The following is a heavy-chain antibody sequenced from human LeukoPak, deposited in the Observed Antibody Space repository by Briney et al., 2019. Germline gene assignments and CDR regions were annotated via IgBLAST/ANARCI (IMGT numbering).Heavy chain of an antibody. CDR2: IYYSGST. CDR1: GGSISSSSYY. V-gene: IGHV4-39*07. Sequence: SETLSLTCTVSGGSISSSSYYWGWIRQPPGKGLEWIGSIYYSGSTYYNPSLKSRVTISVDTSKNQFSLKLSSVTAADTAVYYCARQEAAGAFDYWGPGTLVNVSS. CDR3: ARQEAAGAFDY. J-gene: IGHJ4*02. D-gene: IGHD6-13*01.